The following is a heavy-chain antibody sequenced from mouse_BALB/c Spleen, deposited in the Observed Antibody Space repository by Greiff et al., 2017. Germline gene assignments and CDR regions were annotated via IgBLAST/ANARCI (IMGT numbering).Heavy chain of an antibody. CDR3: ARDEHYGNPWFAY. V-gene: IGHV3-6*02. CDR1: GYSITSGYY. CDR2: ISYDGSN. J-gene: IGHJ3*01. Sequence: EVHLVESGPGLVKPSQSLSLTCSVTGYSITSGYYWNWIRQFPGNKLEWMGYISYDGSNNYNPSLKNRISITRDTSKNQFFLKLNSVTTEDTATYYCARDEHYGNPWFAYWGQGTLVTVSA. D-gene: IGHD2-1*01.